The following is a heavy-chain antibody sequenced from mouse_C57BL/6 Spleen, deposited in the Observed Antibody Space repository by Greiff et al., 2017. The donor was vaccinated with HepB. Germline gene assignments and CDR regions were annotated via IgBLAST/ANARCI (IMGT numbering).Heavy chain of an antibody. CDR1: GYTFTDYK. Sequence: VQLQQSGPELVKPGASVKIPCKASGYTFTDYKMHWVKQRHGKSLEWIGDINPNNGGTIYNQKFKGKATLTVDKSSSTAYMELSSLTSEDTAVYYCARSPYYYGSSPFDYWGQGTTLTVSS. V-gene: IGHV1-18*01. D-gene: IGHD1-1*01. CDR3: ARSPYYYGSSPFDY. J-gene: IGHJ2*01. CDR2: INPNNGGT.